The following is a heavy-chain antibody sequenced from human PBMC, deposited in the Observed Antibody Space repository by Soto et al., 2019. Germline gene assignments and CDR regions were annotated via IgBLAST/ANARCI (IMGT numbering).Heavy chain of an antibody. D-gene: IGHD6-19*01. CDR2: IAQSGGT. CDR3: AREDSYGWSGESLDV. CDR1: GDSLRGQS. J-gene: IGHJ6*02. V-gene: IGHV4-34*01. Sequence: QVQLQQWGAGLLKASETLSLTCAVVGDSLRGQSWNWIRQSPGKGLEWIGEIAQSGGTNYNPSLKSRAIISDDTSKNQFSLTLTSVTAADTAVYYCAREDSYGWSGESLDVWGQGTTVTVSS.